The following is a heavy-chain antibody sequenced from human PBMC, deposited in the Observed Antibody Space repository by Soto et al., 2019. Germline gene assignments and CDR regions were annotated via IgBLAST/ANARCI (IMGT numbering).Heavy chain of an antibody. CDR1: GYTLTNYA. Sequence: ASVKVSCKASGYTLTNYAISWVRQAPGQGPEWMGWINTYNGNSNYAQKFQGRVTMTTDTSTNTAYMELRSLTSDDTAVYYCARDCTGGSCFCIYWGQGTLVNVSS. D-gene: IGHD2-15*01. CDR3: ARDCTGGSCFCIY. J-gene: IGHJ4*02. V-gene: IGHV1-18*01. CDR2: INTYNGNS.